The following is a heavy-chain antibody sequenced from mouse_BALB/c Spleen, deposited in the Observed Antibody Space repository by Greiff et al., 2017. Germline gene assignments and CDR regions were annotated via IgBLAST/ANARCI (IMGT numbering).Heavy chain of an antibody. CDR2: IDPENGDT. J-gene: IGHJ3*01. CDR1: GFNIKDYY. Sequence: VQLQQSGAELVRSGASVKLSCTASGFNIKDYYMHWVKQRPEQGLEWIGWIDPENGDTESAPKFQGKATMTADTSSNTAYLQLSSLTSEDTAVYYCTPNSAWFAYWGQGTLVTVSA. D-gene: IGHD4-1*01. CDR3: TPNSAWFAY. V-gene: IGHV14-4*02.